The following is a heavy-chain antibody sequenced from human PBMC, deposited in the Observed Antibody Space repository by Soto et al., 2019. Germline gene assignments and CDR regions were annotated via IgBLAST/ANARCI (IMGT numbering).Heavy chain of an antibody. V-gene: IGHV4-61*01. CDR2: IYHTGGS. CDR3: ARGTLAAAGSFDY. J-gene: IGHJ4*02. Sequence: PSETLSLTCTLSAGSLSVGTYHWTWSRQSPGKGVEWLAYIYHTGGSDYNPSLRSRVTISLHTSKNQFSLKVSSVPAADTAVYFCARGTLAAAGSFDYWGQRALVTVSS. D-gene: IGHD6-13*01. CDR1: AGSLSVGTYH.